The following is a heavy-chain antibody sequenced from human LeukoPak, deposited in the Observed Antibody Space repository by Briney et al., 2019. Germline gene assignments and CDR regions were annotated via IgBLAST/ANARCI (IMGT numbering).Heavy chain of an antibody. J-gene: IGHJ3*02. Sequence: SETLSLTCTVSGGSISSSSYYWGWIRQPPGKGLEWIGSIYYSGSTYYNPSLKSRVTISVDTSKNQFSLQLNSVTPEDTAVYYCARKNLKWELPNAHTDAFDIWGQGTVVTVSS. CDR1: GGSISSSSYY. V-gene: IGHV4-39*07. CDR2: IYYSGST. D-gene: IGHD1-26*01. CDR3: ARKNLKWELPNAHTDAFDI.